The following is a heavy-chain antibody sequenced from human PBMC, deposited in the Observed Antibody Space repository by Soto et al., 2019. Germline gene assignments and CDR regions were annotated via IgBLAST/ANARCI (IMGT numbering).Heavy chain of an antibody. D-gene: IGHD6-13*01. CDR3: ARDGVYSSSWYADY. CDR2: IKQDGSEK. Sequence: GSLRLSCAASGFTFSSYWMSWVRQAPGKGLEWVANIKQDGSEKYYVDSVKGRFTIPRDNAKNSLYLQMNSLRAEDTAVYYCARDGVYSSSWYADYWGQGTLVTVSS. J-gene: IGHJ4*02. CDR1: GFTFSSYW. V-gene: IGHV3-7*01.